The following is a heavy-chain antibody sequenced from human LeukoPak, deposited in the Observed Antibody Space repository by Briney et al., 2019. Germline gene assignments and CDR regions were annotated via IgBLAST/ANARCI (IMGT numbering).Heavy chain of an antibody. Sequence: GASVKVSCKASGYTFTSYYMHWVRQAPGQGLEWMGIINPSGGSTSYAQKFQGRVTMTRGTSTSTVYMELSSLRSEDTAVYYCARTSGYCSSTSCSQLYYYYGVDVWGQGTTVTVSS. J-gene: IGHJ6*02. CDR3: ARTSGYCSSTSCSQLYYYYGVDV. CDR2: INPSGGST. V-gene: IGHV1-46*01. CDR1: GYTFTSYY. D-gene: IGHD2-2*01.